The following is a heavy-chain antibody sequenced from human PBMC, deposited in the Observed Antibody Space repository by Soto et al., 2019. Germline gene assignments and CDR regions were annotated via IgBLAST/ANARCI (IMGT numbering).Heavy chain of an antibody. D-gene: IGHD6-19*01. V-gene: IGHV3-30-3*01. CDR2: ISYDGSNK. CDR1: GFTFSSYA. J-gene: IGHJ4*02. Sequence: QVQLVESGGGVVQPGRSLRLSCAASGFTFSSYAMHWVRQAPGKGLEWVAVISYDGSNKYYADSVKGRFTISRDNSKNKLYLQMNSLRAEDTAVYYCARETYSSGWPPTFEYWGQGTLVTVSS. CDR3: ARETYSSGWPPTFEY.